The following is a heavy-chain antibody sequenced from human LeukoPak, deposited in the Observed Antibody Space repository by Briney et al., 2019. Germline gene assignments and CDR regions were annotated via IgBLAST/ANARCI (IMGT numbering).Heavy chain of an antibody. D-gene: IGHD1-1*01. J-gene: IGHJ4*02. Sequence: SETLSLTCTVSGYSISSDYYWGWIRQPPGKGLEWSGNIHHTGSKYYNPSLKSRVTISLDTSKNQFSLKLDSVTAAATAVYYCARGTTGTRIDYWGQGTLVTVSS. CDR1: GYSISSDYY. CDR3: ARGTTGTRIDY. V-gene: IGHV4-38-2*02. CDR2: IHHTGSK.